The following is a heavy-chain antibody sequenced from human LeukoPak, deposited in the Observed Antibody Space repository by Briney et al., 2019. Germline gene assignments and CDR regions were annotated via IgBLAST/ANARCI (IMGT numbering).Heavy chain of an antibody. V-gene: IGHV4-59*01. CDR1: GGSISSYY. CDR2: IYYSGST. D-gene: IGHD1-26*01. CDR3: ARDKMVGDTTRGSSFDY. J-gene: IGHJ4*02. Sequence: SETLSLTCTVSGGSISSYYWSWIRQPPGKGLEWIGYIYYSGSTNYNPSLKSRVTISVDTSKNQFSLKLSSVTAADTAVYYCARDKMVGDTTRGSSFDYWGQGTLVTVSS.